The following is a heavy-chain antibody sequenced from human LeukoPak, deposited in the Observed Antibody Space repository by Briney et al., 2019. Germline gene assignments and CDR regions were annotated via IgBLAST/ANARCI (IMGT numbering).Heavy chain of an antibody. CDR1: GFTFSSYA. J-gene: IGHJ3*02. V-gene: IGHV3-43D*03. CDR2: ISWDGGST. D-gene: IGHD2-2*01. CDR3: AKPYCSSTSCYRNDAFDI. Sequence: QPGGSLRLSCAASGFTFSSYAMSWVRQAPGKGLEWVSLISWDGGSTYYADSVKGRFTISRDNSKNSLYLQMNSLRAEDTALYYCAKPYCSSTSCYRNDAFDIWGQGIMVTVSS.